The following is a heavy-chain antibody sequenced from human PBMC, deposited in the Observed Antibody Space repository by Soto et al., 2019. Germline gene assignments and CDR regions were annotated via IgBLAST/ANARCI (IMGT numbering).Heavy chain of an antibody. J-gene: IGHJ6*02. CDR2: ISGSGGST. Sequence: PGGSLRLSCAASGFTFSSYAMSWVRQAPGEGLEWVSAISGSGGSTYYADSVKGRFTISRDNSKNTLYLQMNSLRAEDTAVYYCAKDRYDFWSGYHNYYYYYGMDVWGQGTTVTVSS. CDR3: AKDRYDFWSGYHNYYYYYGMDV. D-gene: IGHD3-3*01. V-gene: IGHV3-23*01. CDR1: GFTFSSYA.